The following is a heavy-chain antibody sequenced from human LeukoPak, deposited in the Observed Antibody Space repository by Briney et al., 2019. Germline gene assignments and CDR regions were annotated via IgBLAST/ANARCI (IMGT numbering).Heavy chain of an antibody. CDR3: ASHRGGWYFGYFQH. CDR2: INHSGST. CDR1: GGSFSGYY. J-gene: IGHJ1*01. Sequence: SETLSLTCAVYGGSFSGYYWSWIRQPPGKGLEWIGEINHSGSTNYNPSLKSRVTISVDTSKNQFSPKLSSVTAADTAVYYCASHRGGWYFGYFQHWGQGTLVTVSS. V-gene: IGHV4-34*01. D-gene: IGHD6-19*01.